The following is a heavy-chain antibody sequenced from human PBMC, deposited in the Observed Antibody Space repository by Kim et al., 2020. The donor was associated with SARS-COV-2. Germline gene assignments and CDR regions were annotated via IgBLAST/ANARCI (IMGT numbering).Heavy chain of an antibody. J-gene: IGHJ5*02. Sequence: GGSLRLSCAASGFTFSSYAMSWVRRPQGRGREWVSALIGIVGSTTYANSVKGRFTISRDNSKNTLYLQMNSLRAEDTAVYYCAKESGRAVAGPNWFDPWGQGTLVTVSS. CDR2: LIGIVGST. CDR3: AKESGRAVAGPNWFDP. D-gene: IGHD6-19*01. CDR1: GFTFSSYA. V-gene: IGHV3-23*01.